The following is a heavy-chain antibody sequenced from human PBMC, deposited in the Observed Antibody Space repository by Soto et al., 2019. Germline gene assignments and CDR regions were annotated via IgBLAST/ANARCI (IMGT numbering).Heavy chain of an antibody. D-gene: IGHD6-13*01. CDR3: ARGGALSTSWYWGDGLDS. CDR2: IIPVFGTP. Sequence: QVQLEQSGSEVKKSGSSVKVSCKASGYSFSSHAVSWVRQAPGQGLEWMGGIIPVFGTPSYAQKFQGRVTISADKATNTSSLALSSLRSEDTAVYYCARGGALSTSWYWGDGLDSWGQGTQVTVSS. CDR1: GYSFSSHA. V-gene: IGHV1-69*06. J-gene: IGHJ4*02.